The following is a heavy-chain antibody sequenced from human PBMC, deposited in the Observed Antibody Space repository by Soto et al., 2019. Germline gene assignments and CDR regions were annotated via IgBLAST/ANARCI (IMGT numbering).Heavy chain of an antibody. CDR2: ISGSGGST. D-gene: IGHD2-8*01. V-gene: IGHV3-23*01. CDR1: GFTFSSYA. CDR3: AKGAKIYCTNGVCDTGTSVADY. J-gene: IGHJ4*02. Sequence: GGSLRLSCAASGFTFSSYAMSWVRQAPGKGLEWVSAISGSGGSTYYADSVKGRFTISRDNSKNTLYLQMNSLRAEDTAVYYCAKGAKIYCTNGVCDTGTSVADYWGQGTLVTVSS.